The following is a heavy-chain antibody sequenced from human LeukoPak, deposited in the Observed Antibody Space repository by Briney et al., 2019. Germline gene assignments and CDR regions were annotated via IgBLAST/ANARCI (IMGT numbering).Heavy chain of an antibody. J-gene: IGHJ4*02. CDR1: GYTFSSNV. CDR2: IPASDGST. CDR3: AQGRRYCSSSSCYIDS. D-gene: IGHD2-2*01. V-gene: IGHV3-23*01. Sequence: PGGSLRLSCVASGYTFSSNVMIWVRQAPGKRLEWVSSIPASDGSTYYADSVKGRFTISRDNSKNGLYLQMNSLRAEDTAVYYCAQGRRYCSSSSCYIDSWGQGTLVTVSS.